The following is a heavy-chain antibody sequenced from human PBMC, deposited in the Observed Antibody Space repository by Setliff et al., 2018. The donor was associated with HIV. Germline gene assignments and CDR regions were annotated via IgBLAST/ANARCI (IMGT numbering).Heavy chain of an antibody. J-gene: IGHJ4*01. V-gene: IGHV1-69*13. D-gene: IGHD4-17*01. CDR3: GLTTILGGPFDY. CDR2: IIPIFGTA. Sequence: SVKVSCKASGGTFSSYAISWVRQAPGQGLEWMGGIIPIFGTANYAQKFQGRVTITADESTSTAYMELSSLRSEDTAVYYCGLTTILGGPFDYWGQGTLVTVSS. CDR1: GGTFSSYA.